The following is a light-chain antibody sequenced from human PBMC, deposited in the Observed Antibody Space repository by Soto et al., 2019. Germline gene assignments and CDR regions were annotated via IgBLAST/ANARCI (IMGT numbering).Light chain of an antibody. Sequence: DIQLTQSPYTLSASGGDRVTITCRASPGITGWLAWYQQKPGKAPQLLIFDASTLESGVPPGFTGSGYGTDGTLLISNLQPDDCDTYYCQQYQSYCTFGHGTTV. CDR2: DAS. V-gene: IGKV1-5*01. CDR1: PGITGW. J-gene: IGKJ1*01. CDR3: QQYQSYCT.